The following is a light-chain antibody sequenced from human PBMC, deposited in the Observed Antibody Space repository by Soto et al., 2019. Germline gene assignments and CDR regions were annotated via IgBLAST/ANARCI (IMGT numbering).Light chain of an antibody. CDR2: GAS. CDR3: QQYNNWPGT. Sequence: EIVLTQSPGTLSVSPGERATLSRRASQSVSSKLAWYQQKPGQAPRLLFYGASTGATGIPARFSGSGYETEFTLSISSLQSEDFAVYYCQQYNNWPGTFCQGTKVDIK. V-gene: IGKV3-15*01. CDR1: QSVSSK. J-gene: IGKJ1*01.